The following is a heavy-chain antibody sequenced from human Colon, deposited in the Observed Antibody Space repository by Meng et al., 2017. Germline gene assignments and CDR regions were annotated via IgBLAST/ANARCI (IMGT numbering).Heavy chain of an antibody. V-gene: IGHV4-61*01. Sequence: QATLEESGPGLLRPSRTLVLHCTCSGGSVSSGSHYWSWLRQPPGKGLEFIAYVDYSGNTNYNPSIKGRVTKSIDMSKSQFSLKVSSVTAADTAVYYCAIGPWELDYWGQGLLVTVSS. CDR1: GGSVSSGSHY. CDR3: AIGPWELDY. D-gene: IGHD1-26*01. CDR2: VDYSGNT. J-gene: IGHJ4*02.